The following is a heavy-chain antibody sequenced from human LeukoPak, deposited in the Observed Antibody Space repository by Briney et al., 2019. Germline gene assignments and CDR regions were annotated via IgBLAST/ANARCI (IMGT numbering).Heavy chain of an antibody. D-gene: IGHD4-17*01. J-gene: IGHJ4*02. CDR1: GGSISSSSYY. CDR3: ARGGDYDY. V-gene: IGHV4-39*01. CDR2: IYYSGST. Sequence: SETLSLTCAVSGGSISSSSYYWGWIRQPPGKGLEWIGSIYYSGSTYYNPSLKSRVTISVDTSKNQFSLKLSSVTAADTAVYYCARGGDYDYWGQGTLVTVSS.